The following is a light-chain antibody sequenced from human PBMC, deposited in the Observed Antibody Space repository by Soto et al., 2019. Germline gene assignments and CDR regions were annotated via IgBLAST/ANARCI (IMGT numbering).Light chain of an antibody. CDR3: QTWDTGISVV. CDR2: LNIDGSH. J-gene: IGLJ2*01. CDR1: SGHSNYA. Sequence: QLVLTQSPSASASLGASVKLTCTLSSGHSNYAIAWHQQQPEKGPRYLMKLNIDGSHSKGDGIPGRFSGSSSGAERYLTISSLQSDDESDYYCQTWDTGISVVFGGGTKLTVL. V-gene: IGLV4-69*01.